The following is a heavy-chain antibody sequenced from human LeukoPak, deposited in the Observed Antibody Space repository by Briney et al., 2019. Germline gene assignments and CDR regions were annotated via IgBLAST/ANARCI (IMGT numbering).Heavy chain of an antibody. CDR2: ITSSSDYI. CDR3: VGSPPFSAFDI. J-gene: IGHJ3*02. CDR1: GFTFSDYY. V-gene: IGHV3-11*06. Sequence: GGSLRLSCAASGFTFSDYYMSWIRQAPGKGLEWVSLITSSSDYIFYADSVKGRFTISRDNARNSLYLEMNSLRAEDTAVYYCVGSPPFSAFDIWGQGTMVTVSS.